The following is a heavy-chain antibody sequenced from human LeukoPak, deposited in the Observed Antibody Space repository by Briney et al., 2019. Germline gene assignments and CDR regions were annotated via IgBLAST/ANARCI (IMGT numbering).Heavy chain of an antibody. CDR3: ARVHSSDWNACFYYLDV. Sequence: GGSLRLSCTASGFTFSNYAFHWVRQAPGKGLEWVALISYDGSHKYYADSVKGRFTISRDNSKNTLYLQMNSLRPEDTAIYYCARVHSSDWNACFYYLDVWGEGTTVTVSS. D-gene: IGHD1-1*01. CDR2: ISYDGSHK. V-gene: IGHV3-30*04. J-gene: IGHJ6*03. CDR1: GFTFSNYA.